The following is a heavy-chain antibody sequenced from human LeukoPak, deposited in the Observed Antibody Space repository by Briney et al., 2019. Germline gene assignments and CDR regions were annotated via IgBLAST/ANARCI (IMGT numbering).Heavy chain of an antibody. Sequence: SVKVSCKASGGTFSSYAISWVRQAPGQGLEWMGGIIPIFGTANYAQKFQGRVTITKDESTSTAYMELSSLRSEDTAVYYCASSIAAHPFAFDIWGQGTMVTVSS. CDR1: GGTFSSYA. CDR3: ASSIAAHPFAFDI. D-gene: IGHD6-6*01. V-gene: IGHV1-69*05. CDR2: IIPIFGTA. J-gene: IGHJ3*02.